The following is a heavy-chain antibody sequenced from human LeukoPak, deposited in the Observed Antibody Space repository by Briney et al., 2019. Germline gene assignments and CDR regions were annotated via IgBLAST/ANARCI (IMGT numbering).Heavy chain of an antibody. CDR1: GFTFSDYY. CDR3: AREYAGSYDYYYYMDV. D-gene: IGHD1-26*01. CDR2: ISSSGSTI. Sequence: GGSLRLSCAASGFTFSDYYMSWIRQAPGKGLEWVSYISSSGSTIYYADSVKGRFTISRDNAKNSLYPQMNSLRAEDTAVYYCAREYAGSYDYYYYMDVWGKGTTVTVSS. V-gene: IGHV3-11*04. J-gene: IGHJ6*03.